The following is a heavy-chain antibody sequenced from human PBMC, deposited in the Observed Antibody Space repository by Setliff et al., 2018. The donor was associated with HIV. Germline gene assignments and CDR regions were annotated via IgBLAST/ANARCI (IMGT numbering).Heavy chain of an antibody. J-gene: IGHJ6*03. D-gene: IGHD3-10*01. V-gene: IGHV1-69*13. CDR2: IIPIFGSP. CDR1: GGNLVSFA. CDR3: AKIYDSGSDHYYNMDV. Sequence: SVKVSCKPSGGNLVSFAFSWVRQAPGQGLEWVGGIIPIFGSPDYAQKFQGRVTITADESTSIVYMELNSLRPEDTAVYYCAKIYDSGSDHYYNMDVWGKGTTVTVSS.